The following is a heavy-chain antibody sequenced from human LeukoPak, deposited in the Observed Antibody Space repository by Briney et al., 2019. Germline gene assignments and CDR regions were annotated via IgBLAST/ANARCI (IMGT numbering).Heavy chain of an antibody. CDR1: GFTFNYYD. V-gene: IGHV3-13*01. CDR3: ARGVSYYYDNSGHPGWYFDL. D-gene: IGHD3-22*01. J-gene: IGHJ2*01. Sequence: PGGSLRLSCAVSGFTFNYYDMHWVRQAPGKRLEWVSAIRTTGDTHYPDSVKGRFAMSRGDAKNSVHLQMNTLRAGDTAVYYCARGVSYYYDNSGHPGWYFDLWGRGTLVTVSS. CDR2: IRTTGDT.